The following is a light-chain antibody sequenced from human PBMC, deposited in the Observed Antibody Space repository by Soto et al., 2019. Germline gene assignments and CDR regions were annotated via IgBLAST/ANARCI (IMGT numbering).Light chain of an antibody. J-gene: IGKJ1*01. CDR2: AAS. CDR1: QGISSY. Sequence: AIRMTQSPSSFSASTGDRVTITCRASQGISSYLAWYQQKTGKAPKLLIYAASTLQSGVPSRFSGSGSGTDFTLTISCLQSEDFATYYCQQYYSYPRTFGQGTKVEI. V-gene: IGKV1-8*01. CDR3: QQYYSYPRT.